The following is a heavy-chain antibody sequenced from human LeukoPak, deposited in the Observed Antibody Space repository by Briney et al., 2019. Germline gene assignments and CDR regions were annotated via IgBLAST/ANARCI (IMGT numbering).Heavy chain of an antibody. CDR3: AKGHFIGNSEFLDN. Sequence: PGRSLSLSCTASGFSFSSYGMYWVRQAPGKGLEWVALIYNDGGLPNYLDSVRGRFTISRDNSENTLYLQMNSLRVEDTAVYYCAKGHFIGNSEFLDNWGQGTLVSVSP. J-gene: IGHJ4*02. V-gene: IGHV3-33*06. CDR1: GFSFSSYG. CDR2: IYNDGGLP. D-gene: IGHD4-23*01.